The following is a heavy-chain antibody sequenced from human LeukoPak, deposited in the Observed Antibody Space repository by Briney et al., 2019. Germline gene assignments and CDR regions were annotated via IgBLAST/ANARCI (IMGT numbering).Heavy chain of an antibody. D-gene: IGHD6-19*01. CDR3: ARTSPLGIAVAGTGWGAFDI. CDR1: GFTFSSYG. J-gene: IGHJ3*02. CDR2: ISGSGGST. V-gene: IGHV3-23*01. Sequence: GGSLRLSCAASGFTFSSYGMSWVRQAPGKGLEWVSAISGSGGSTYYADSVKGRFTTSRDNSKNTLYLQMNSLRAEDTAVYYCARTSPLGIAVAGTGWGAFDIWGQGTMVTVSS.